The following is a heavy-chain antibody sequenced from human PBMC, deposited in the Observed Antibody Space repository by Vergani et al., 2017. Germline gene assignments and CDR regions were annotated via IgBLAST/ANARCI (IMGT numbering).Heavy chain of an antibody. CDR2: IITIFGTT. CDR1: GGTFSSYA. CDR3: ASGAYGWXLDI. V-gene: IGHV1-69*06. Sequence: QVQLVQSGAEVKKPGSSVKVSCKASGGTFSSYAISWVRKAPGQGLEWMGGIITIFGTTNYAQKFQGRVTITADKSTSTAYMEMSSLRSEDTAVYYCASGAYGWXLDIWGQGTLVTVSS. J-gene: IGHJ4*02. D-gene: IGHD3-10*01.